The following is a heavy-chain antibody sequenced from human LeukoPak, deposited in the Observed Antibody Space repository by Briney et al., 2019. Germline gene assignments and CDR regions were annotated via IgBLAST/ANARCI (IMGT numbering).Heavy chain of an antibody. J-gene: IGHJ4*02. CDR3: ARVTQGVLLR. CDR2: IYHSGST. V-gene: IGHV4-38-2*01. CDR1: GYSISSGYY. D-gene: IGHD3-3*01. Sequence: PSETLSLTCAVSGYSISSGYYWGWIRQPPGKGLEWIGSIYHSGSTYYNPSLKSRVTISVDTSKNQFSLKLSSVTAADTAVYYCARVTQGVLLRWGQGTLVTVSS.